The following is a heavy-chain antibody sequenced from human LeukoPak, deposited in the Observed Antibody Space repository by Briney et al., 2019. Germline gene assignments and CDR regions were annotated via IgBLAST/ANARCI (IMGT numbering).Heavy chain of an antibody. CDR2: IYHSGST. V-gene: IGHV4-4*02. CDR1: GGSISSNTW. CDR3: ASRMYKTVGNSAFDI. Sequence: PSGTLSLTCAVSGGSISSNTWWSWVRQPPGKGLEWIGEIYHSGSTNYNPSLKSRVTISVDKSMNQFSPKLSSVTAADAAVYYCASRMYKTVGNSAFDIWGQGTMVTVSS. J-gene: IGHJ3*02. D-gene: IGHD1-14*01.